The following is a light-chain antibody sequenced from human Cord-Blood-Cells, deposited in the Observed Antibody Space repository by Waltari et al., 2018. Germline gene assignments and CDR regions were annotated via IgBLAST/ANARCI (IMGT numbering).Light chain of an antibody. J-gene: IGLJ3*02. V-gene: IGLV1-47*01. CDR3: AAWDDSLSGPV. CDR2: RNN. CDR1: SSTLGSTY. Sequence: QSVLTPPPSASGTPGQTVTISFSSSSSTLGSTYLYWYQQLQGTAPKLLIYRNNQRPSGVPDRFSGSKSGPSASLAISGLRSEDEADYYCAAWDDSLSGPVFGGGTKLTVL.